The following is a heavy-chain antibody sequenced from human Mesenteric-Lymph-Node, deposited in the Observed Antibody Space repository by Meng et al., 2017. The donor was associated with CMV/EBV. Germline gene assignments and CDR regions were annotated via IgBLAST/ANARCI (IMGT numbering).Heavy chain of an antibody. CDR2: IIPIFGTG. D-gene: IGHD3-22*01. J-gene: IGHJ4*02. V-gene: IGHV1-69*05. CDR3: AKSYDRSSYYLDY. CDR1: GGTFSNYA. Sequence: SVKVSCKASGGTFSNYAISWVRQAPGQGLEWMGGIIPIFGTGNYAQKFQGRVTMTRNTSISTAYMELSSLRSDDTAVYYCAKSYDRSSYYLDYWGQGTLVTVSS.